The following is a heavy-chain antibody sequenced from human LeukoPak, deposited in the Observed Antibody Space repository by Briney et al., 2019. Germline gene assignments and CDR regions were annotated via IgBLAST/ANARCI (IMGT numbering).Heavy chain of an antibody. CDR3: ARFPDFWSGYSFDY. CDR2: IYYSGST. CDR1: GGSISSYY. Sequence: SETLSLTCTVSGGSISSYYWSWIRQPPGKGLEWIGYIYYSGSTNYNPSLKSRVTISVDTSKNQFSLKLSSVTAADTAVYYCARFPDFWSGYSFDYWGQGTLVTVSS. J-gene: IGHJ4*02. V-gene: IGHV4-59*12. D-gene: IGHD3-3*01.